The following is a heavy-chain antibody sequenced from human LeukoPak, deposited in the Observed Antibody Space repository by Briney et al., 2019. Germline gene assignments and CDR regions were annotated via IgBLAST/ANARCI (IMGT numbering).Heavy chain of an antibody. D-gene: IGHD6-13*01. CDR3: ARSFIAAAVLGDYFVY. CDR1: GYTFTGYY. V-gene: IGHV1-2*02. Sequence: VASVKVSCKASGYTFTGYYMHWVRQAPGQGLEWMGWINPNSGGTNYAQKFQGRVTMTRYTSISTAYMELSRLRSDDTAVYYCARSFIAAAVLGDYFVYWGQGTLVTVSS. CDR2: INPNSGGT. J-gene: IGHJ4*02.